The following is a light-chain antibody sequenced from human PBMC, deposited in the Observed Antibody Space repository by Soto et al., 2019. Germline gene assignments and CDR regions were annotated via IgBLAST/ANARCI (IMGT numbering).Light chain of an antibody. Sequence: EIVLTQSPATLSVSPGERATLSCRASQSVSSNLAWYQQKPGQAPRLLIYGASSRAPGIPARFSGSGSGTEFTLTISSLQSEDFAVYYCQHYNILPLTFGGGAKVEIK. CDR3: QHYNILPLT. CDR2: GAS. CDR1: QSVSSN. J-gene: IGKJ4*01. V-gene: IGKV3-15*01.